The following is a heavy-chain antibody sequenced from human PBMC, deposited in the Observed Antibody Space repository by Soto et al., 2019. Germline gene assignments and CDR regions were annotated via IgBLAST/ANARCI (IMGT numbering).Heavy chain of an antibody. CDR2: IYHSGRA. V-gene: IGHV4-4*02. Sequence: QVQLQESGPGLVKPSGTLSLTCAVSGGSVSSSNWWSWVRQSPGKGLEWMGEIYHSGRAHYTPSLNSRATISLDKSKNQFSLRLTSVTAADTAVYYCARVPGVVVSADDAFDIWGPGTRVIVSS. J-gene: IGHJ3*02. D-gene: IGHD2-21*02. CDR1: GGSVSSSNW. CDR3: ARVPGVVVSADDAFDI.